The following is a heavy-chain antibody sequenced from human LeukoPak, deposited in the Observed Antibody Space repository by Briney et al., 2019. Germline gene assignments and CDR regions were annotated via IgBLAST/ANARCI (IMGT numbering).Heavy chain of an antibody. J-gene: IGHJ3*02. CDR2: TNRDGSEK. V-gene: IGHV3-7*01. CDR1: EFTFTNFW. D-gene: IGHD2-2*01. CDR3: ARDSASCRGCAFDI. Sequence: GGSLRLSCAASEFTFTNFWMSWVRQAPGKGLEWVANTNRDGSEKYYVDSVKGRVTISRDNAMNFLYLQLNSLRVGDTAVYYCARDSASCRGCAFDIWGQGTVVTVSS.